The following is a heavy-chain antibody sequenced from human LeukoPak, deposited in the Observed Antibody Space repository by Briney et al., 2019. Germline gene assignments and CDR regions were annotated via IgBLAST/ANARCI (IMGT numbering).Heavy chain of an antibody. CDR3: ARDKYKRSGETAPSLDY. CDR1: GFTFSSYG. D-gene: IGHD3-10*01. J-gene: IGHJ4*02. V-gene: IGHV3-21*01. Sequence: GGSLRLSCVASGFTFSSYGMYWVRQAPGKGLEWVSSISSSSSYIYYADSVKGRFTISRDNAKNSLYLQMNSLRAEDTAVYYCARDKYKRSGETAPSLDYWGQGTLVTVSS. CDR2: ISSSSSYI.